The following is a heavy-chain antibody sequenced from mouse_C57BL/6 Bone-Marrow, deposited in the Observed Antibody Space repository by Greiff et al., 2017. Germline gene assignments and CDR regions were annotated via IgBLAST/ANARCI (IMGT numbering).Heavy chain of an antibody. Sequence: VQLQQSGPELVKPGASVKLSCKASGYTFTSYDINWVKQRPGQGLEWIGWIYPRDGSTKYNEKFKGKATLTVDTSSSTAYMELHSLTSEDSAVYFCARRFITTVVVPFDYWGQGTTLTVSS. V-gene: IGHV1-85*01. CDR3: ARRFITTVVVPFDY. J-gene: IGHJ2*01. CDR1: GYTFTSYD. D-gene: IGHD1-1*01. CDR2: IYPRDGST.